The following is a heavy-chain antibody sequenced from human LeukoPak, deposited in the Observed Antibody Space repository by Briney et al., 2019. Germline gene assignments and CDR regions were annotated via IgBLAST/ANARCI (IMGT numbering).Heavy chain of an antibody. Sequence: GGSLRLSCAASGFTFSSYSMNWVRQAPGKGLEWVSSISSSSSYIYYADSVKGRLTISRDNAKNSLYLQMNSLRAEDTAVYYCAKAGGATTLDYWGQGTLVTVSS. CDR3: AKAGGATTLDY. D-gene: IGHD1-26*01. J-gene: IGHJ4*02. CDR2: ISSSSSYI. CDR1: GFTFSSYS. V-gene: IGHV3-21*01.